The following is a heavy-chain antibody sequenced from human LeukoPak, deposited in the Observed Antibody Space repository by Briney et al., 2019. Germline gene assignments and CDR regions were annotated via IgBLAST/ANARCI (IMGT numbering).Heavy chain of an antibody. CDR3: ARGGSFRRSYYFDY. CDR2: TYYRPKWYN. Sequence: SQTLTLTCALSGDIFSSSSAAWHWIRQSPSRGLEWLGRTYYRPKWYNDYAVSVKSRIPIHPDTPKNQCSLQLNSVTPEDTAVYYCARGGSFRRSYYFDYWGQGTLVTVSS. V-gene: IGHV6-1*01. D-gene: IGHD2-15*01. CDR1: GDIFSSSSAA. J-gene: IGHJ4*02.